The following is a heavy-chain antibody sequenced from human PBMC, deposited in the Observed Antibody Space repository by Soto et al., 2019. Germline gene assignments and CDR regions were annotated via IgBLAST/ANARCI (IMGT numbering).Heavy chain of an antibody. CDR3: ARDCQQSGSYYLRWFDP. D-gene: IGHD1-26*01. Sequence: SETLSLTCTVSGGSISSGDYYWSWIRQPPGKGLEWIGYIYYSGSTYYNPSLKSRVTISVDTSKNQFSLKLSSVTAADTAVYYCARDCQQSGSYYLRWFDPWGQGTLVTVSS. V-gene: IGHV4-30-4*01. CDR1: GGSISSGDYY. J-gene: IGHJ5*02. CDR2: IYYSGST.